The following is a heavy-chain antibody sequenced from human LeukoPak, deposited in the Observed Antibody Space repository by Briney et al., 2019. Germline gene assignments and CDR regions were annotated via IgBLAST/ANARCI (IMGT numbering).Heavy chain of an antibody. CDR2: IYHTGTT. CDR3: GRDLGGSGSYYYE. V-gene: IGHV4-38-2*02. J-gene: IGHJ4*02. CDR1: GYSISSGYY. Sequence: PSETLSLTCAVSGYSISSGYYWGWLRQPPGKGLEWIASIYHTGTTYYNPSLKSRVTISLDTSKNQFSLKLSSVTAADTAVYYCGRDLGGSGSYYYEWGQGTLVTDSS. D-gene: IGHD3-10*01.